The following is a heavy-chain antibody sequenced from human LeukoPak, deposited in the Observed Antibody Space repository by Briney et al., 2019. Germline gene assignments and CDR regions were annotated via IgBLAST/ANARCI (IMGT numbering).Heavy chain of an antibody. V-gene: IGHV1-69*01. CDR2: IIPIFGTA. J-gene: IGHJ5*02. CDR1: GGTFSSYA. CDR3: ARGTYSSGWYSDWFDP. D-gene: IGHD6-19*01. Sequence: SVKVSCKASGGTFSSYAISWVRQAPGQGLEWMGGIIPIFGTANYAQKFQGRVTITADESTSTAYMELSSLRSEDTAVYYCARGTYSSGWYSDWFDPWGQGTLVTVSS.